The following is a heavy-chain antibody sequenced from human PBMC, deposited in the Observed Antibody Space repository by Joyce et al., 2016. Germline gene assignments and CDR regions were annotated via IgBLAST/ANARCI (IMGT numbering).Heavy chain of an antibody. CDR1: GYTFTGFY. CDR2: INTRSGGT. J-gene: IGHJ4*02. V-gene: IGHV1-46*01. Sequence: VHLVQSGAEVKEPGASVKVSCKASGYTFTGFYVHWVRQYPGQGLEWIGIINTRSGGTTYAQKFQGRVTRARDTAANTHYMEVTSLTSDDTAVFYCARDLTGSGWYYFDHWGQGTLVTVSS. CDR3: ARDLTGSGWYYFDH. D-gene: IGHD6-19*01.